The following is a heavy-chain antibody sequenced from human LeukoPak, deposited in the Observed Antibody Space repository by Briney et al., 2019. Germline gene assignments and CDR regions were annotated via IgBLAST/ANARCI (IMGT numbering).Heavy chain of an antibody. Sequence: SGGSLRLSCAASGFTFSVYTIHWVRQAPGKGLEWVAVMSSGGSNKYYADSVKGRFTISRDNSRNTMYLQMNSLRAEDTAVYYCARALSSGWSHAFDIWGQGTMVTVSS. V-gene: IGHV3-30-3*01. D-gene: IGHD6-19*01. J-gene: IGHJ3*02. CDR3: ARALSSGWSHAFDI. CDR2: MSSGGSNK. CDR1: GFTFSVYT.